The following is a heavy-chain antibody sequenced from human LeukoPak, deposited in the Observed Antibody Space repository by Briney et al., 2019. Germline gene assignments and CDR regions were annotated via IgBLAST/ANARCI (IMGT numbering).Heavy chain of an antibody. D-gene: IGHD4-17*01. CDR1: GFTFSSYT. Sequence: PGGSLRLSCGASGFTFSSYTMNWVRQAPGKGLDWVSSISSGSTYVYYADSVKGRFTISRDNAKNSLYLQMNNLRVEDTAIYYCARVNGDYERGGAPDYWGQGTLVTVSS. J-gene: IGHJ4*02. CDR3: ARVNGDYERGGAPDY. V-gene: IGHV3-21*01. CDR2: ISSGSTYV.